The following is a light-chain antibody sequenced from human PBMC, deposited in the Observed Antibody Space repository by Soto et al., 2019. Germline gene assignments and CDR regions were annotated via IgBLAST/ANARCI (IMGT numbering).Light chain of an antibody. CDR2: DVS. CDR1: SSDVGGYNY. J-gene: IGLJ1*01. Sequence: QSALTQPASLSGSPGQSITISCTGTSSDVGGYNYVSWYQQHPGKAPKLMMYDVSNRPSGVSNRFSGSKSGNTASLTISGLQAEDEADYYCSSYTSSSTLYVFGTGTKVTVL. V-gene: IGLV2-14*01. CDR3: SSYTSSSTLYV.